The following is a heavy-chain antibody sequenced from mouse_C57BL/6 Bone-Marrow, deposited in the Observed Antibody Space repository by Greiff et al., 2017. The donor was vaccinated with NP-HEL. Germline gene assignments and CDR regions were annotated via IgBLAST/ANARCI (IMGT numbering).Heavy chain of an antibody. D-gene: IGHD2-13*01. CDR2: INPGSGGT. J-gene: IGHJ3*01. Sequence: VMLVESGAELVRPGTSVKVSCKASGYAFTNYLIEWVKQRPGQGLEWIGVINPGSGGTNYNEKFKGKATLTADKSSSTAYMKLSSLTSEDSAVYFCARGGDYVWFAYWGQGTLVTVSA. CDR1: GYAFTNYL. CDR3: ARGGDYVWFAY. V-gene: IGHV1-54*01.